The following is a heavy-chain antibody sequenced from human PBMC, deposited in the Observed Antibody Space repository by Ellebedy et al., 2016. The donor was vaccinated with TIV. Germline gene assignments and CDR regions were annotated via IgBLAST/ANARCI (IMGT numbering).Heavy chain of an antibody. CDR2: IFYSGYT. V-gene: IGHV4-59*02. CDR3: ARGRFDP. J-gene: IGHJ5*02. CDR1: GASVSSPY. Sequence: SETLSLTCAVSGASVSSPYWSWIRQPPGKGLEWIGYIFYSGYTNYNPSLKSRVTISVDTSKNQFSLKLSSVTAADTAVYYCARGRFDPWGQGTLVTVSS.